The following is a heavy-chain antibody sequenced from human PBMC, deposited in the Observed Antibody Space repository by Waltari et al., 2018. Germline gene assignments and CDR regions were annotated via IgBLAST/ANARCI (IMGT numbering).Heavy chain of an antibody. V-gene: IGHV1-24*01. Sequence: VVESGGALVQPGGSLRLSCVASGFTFRTHDMHWVRQIKGKGLEWMGFFDPEDGETIYAQKFEGRVSMTEDTSTDTAYMELSSLRFEDTALYYCAPSRRERADGSYFDSWGQGTLVTVSS. CDR1: GFTFRTHD. CDR3: APSRRERADGSYFDS. CDR2: FDPEDGET. J-gene: IGHJ4*02. D-gene: IGHD1-26*01.